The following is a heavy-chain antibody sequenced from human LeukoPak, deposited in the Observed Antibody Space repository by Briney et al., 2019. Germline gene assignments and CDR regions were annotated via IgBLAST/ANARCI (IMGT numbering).Heavy chain of an antibody. V-gene: IGHV4-4*02. D-gene: IGHD5-18*01. Sequence: SETLSLTCAVSGGSISSGSWWGWIRQPPGKGLEWIGEIHHSGSTNYNPSLKSRVTISVDKSKNQFSLKLSSVTAADTAVYYCARDLDRRGYSYGTYYYYYYGMDVWGQGTTVTVSS. CDR2: IHHSGST. CDR1: GGSISSGSW. J-gene: IGHJ6*02. CDR3: ARDLDRRGYSYGTYYYYYYGMDV.